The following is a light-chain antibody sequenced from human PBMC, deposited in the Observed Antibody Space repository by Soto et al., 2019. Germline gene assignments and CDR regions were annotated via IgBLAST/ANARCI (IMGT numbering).Light chain of an antibody. J-gene: IGKJ4*01. CDR1: QNIKTY. Sequence: DIQMTQSPSSLSASVGDSVTITCRASQNIKTYLNWYQQKPGKAPNLLIYAASSLQSGVPSRFSGSGSGTDFTLTISSLQPEDFATYYCQQSYNKFPLTFGGGTKVDIK. CDR3: QQSYNKFPLT. CDR2: AAS. V-gene: IGKV1-39*01.